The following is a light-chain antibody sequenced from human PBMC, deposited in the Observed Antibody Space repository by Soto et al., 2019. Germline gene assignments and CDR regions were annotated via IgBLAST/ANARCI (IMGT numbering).Light chain of an antibody. CDR3: AACDGSMNGVV. CDR2: SNN. J-gene: IGLJ2*01. V-gene: IGLV1-44*01. Sequence: QSVLTQPPSASGTPGQRVTISCSGSSSNIRSNTVNWYQQLPGTAPKLLIYSNNQRPSGVPGRFSGSKSGTSASLAISGLQSDDAAYYYGAACDGSMNGVVFGGGTKLTVL. CDR1: SSNIRSNT.